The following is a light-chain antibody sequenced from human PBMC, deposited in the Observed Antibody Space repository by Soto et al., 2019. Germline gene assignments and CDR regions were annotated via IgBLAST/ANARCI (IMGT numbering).Light chain of an antibody. V-gene: IGLV1-40*01. CDR2: GNT. CDR1: SSNIGAGYD. CDR3: QSYDRSLRGYV. J-gene: IGLJ1*01. Sequence: QSVLTQPPSVSGAPGQMVTISCTGTSSNIGAGYDVHWYQHLPGTAPKLLIYGNTIRPSGVPDRFSGSKSGTSASLAITGIQAEDEADYYCQSYDRSLRGYVFGTGTKVTVL.